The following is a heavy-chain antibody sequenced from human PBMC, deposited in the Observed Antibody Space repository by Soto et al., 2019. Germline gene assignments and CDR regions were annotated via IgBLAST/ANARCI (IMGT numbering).Heavy chain of an antibody. CDR3: TTDRIPPSRYNWNDDPYYYYYGMDV. V-gene: IGHV3-15*07. CDR2: IKSKTDGGTT. Sequence: EVQLVESGGGLVKPGGSLRLSCAASGFTFSNAWMNWVRQAPGKGLEWVGRIKSKTDGGTTDYAAPVKGRFTISRDDSKNTLYLQMNSLKTEDTAVYYCTTDRIPPSRYNWNDDPYYYYYGMDVWGQGTTVTVSS. J-gene: IGHJ6*02. CDR1: GFTFSNAW. D-gene: IGHD1-20*01.